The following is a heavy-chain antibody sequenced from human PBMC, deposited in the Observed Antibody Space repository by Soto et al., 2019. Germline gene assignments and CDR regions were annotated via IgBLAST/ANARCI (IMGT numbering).Heavy chain of an antibody. CDR1: GFTFSSYA. Sequence: GGSLRLSCAASGFTFSSYAMSWVRQAPGKGLEWVSAISGSGGSTYYADSVKGRFTISRDNSKNTLYLQMNSLRAEDTAVYYCAPPTGGYDFISWGQGTLVTVSS. J-gene: IGHJ5*02. CDR3: APPTGGYDFIS. V-gene: IGHV3-23*01. CDR2: ISGSGGST. D-gene: IGHD5-12*01.